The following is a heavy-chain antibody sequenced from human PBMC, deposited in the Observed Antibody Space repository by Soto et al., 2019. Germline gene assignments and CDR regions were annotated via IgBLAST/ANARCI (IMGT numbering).Heavy chain of an antibody. Sequence: GGSLRLSCAASGFTFSSYTMSWVRQAQGKGLEWVSAISSSGGSTSYADPLMGRLTTSTNNSKNTLYLLMNSLITEAKTADYYTKGAEAMLNAGCFDYWGQGTLVTVSS. J-gene: IGHJ4*02. D-gene: IGHD5-18*01. CDR1: GFTFSSYT. CDR2: ISSSGGST. V-gene: IGHV3-23*01. CDR3: TKGAEAMLNAGCFDY.